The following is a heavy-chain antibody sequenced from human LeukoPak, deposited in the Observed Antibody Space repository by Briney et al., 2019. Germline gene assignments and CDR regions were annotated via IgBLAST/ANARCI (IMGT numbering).Heavy chain of an antibody. J-gene: IGHJ4*02. CDR3: ARGYSYGYARLFDY. D-gene: IGHD5-18*01. V-gene: IGHV1-69*06. CDR2: IIPIFGTA. CDR1: GGTFSSYA. Sequence: ASVKVSCKASGGTFSSYAISWVRQAPGQGLEWMGGIIPIFGTANYAQKFQGRVTITADKSTSTAYMELSSLRSEDTAVYYCARGYSYGYARLFDYWGQGTLVTVSS.